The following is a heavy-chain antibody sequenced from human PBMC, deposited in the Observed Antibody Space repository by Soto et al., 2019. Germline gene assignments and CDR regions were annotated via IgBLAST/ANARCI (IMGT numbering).Heavy chain of an antibody. CDR2: ISNSGNTM. D-gene: IGHD6-13*01. V-gene: IGHV3-11*01. Sequence: QLQLVESGGDLLKPGGSLRLSCAASGFTFSDHYMSWLRLAPGKGLEWLSFISNSGNTMSYADSVRGRFTVSRDNAKNLLYLEMPSLRVDDTAVYYCARDRQPGIYQGLGVWGQGTTVIVSS. CDR1: GFTFSDHY. CDR3: ARDRQPGIYQGLGV. J-gene: IGHJ6*02.